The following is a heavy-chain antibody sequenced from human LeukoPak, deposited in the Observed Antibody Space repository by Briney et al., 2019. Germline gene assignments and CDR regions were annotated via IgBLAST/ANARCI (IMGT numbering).Heavy chain of an antibody. CDR1: GGSISSSSYS. J-gene: IGHJ4*02. CDR3: ARGGVVVVAATLGGGGFDY. CDR2: IYYSGST. Sequence: PSETLSLTCTVSGGSISSSSYSWGWIRQPPGKGLEWIGSIYYSGSTYYNPSLKSRVTISVDTSKNQFSLKLSSVTAADTAVYYCARGGVVVVAATLGGGGFDYWGQGTLVTVSS. D-gene: IGHD2-15*01. V-gene: IGHV4-39*07.